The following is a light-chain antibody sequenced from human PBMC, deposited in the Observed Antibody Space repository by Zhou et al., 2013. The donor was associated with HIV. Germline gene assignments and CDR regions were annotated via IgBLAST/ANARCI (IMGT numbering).Light chain of an antibody. Sequence: DVVLTQSPVSLAVTRGQPASISCRSSQSLVDSDGDTYLNWFQQRPGQSPRRLVYKVSKRDTGVPDRFSGSGSGTDFTLRISRVEAEDVGLYYCMQGSHSWTFGQGTKVEI. CDR2: KVS. CDR1: QSLVDSDGDTY. V-gene: IGKV2-30*01. J-gene: IGKJ1*01. CDR3: MQGSHSWT.